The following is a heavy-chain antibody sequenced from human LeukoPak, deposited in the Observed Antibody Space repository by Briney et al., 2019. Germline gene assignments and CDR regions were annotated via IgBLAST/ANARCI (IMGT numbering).Heavy chain of an antibody. CDR2: SQPNSGGT. CDR1: GYTFTGYY. V-gene: IGHV1-2*02. D-gene: IGHD2-21*02. CDR3: ATAGSPTAAFDI. J-gene: IGHJ3*02. Sequence: ASVKVSCKASGYTFTGYYMHWVRQAPGQGLEWMGWSQPNSGGTNYAQVFQGRVTVTRDTSITTAYMDLKSLRFDDTALYYCATAGSPTAAFDIWGQGTMVTVSS.